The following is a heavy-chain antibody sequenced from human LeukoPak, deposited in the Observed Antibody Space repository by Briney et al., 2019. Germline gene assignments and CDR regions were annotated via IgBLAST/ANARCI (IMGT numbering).Heavy chain of an antibody. J-gene: IGHJ6*02. D-gene: IGHD6-6*01. Sequence: SKTLSLTCAVYGGSFSGYYWSWIRQPPGKGLEWIGEINHSGSTNYNPSLKSRVTISVDTSKNQFSLKLSSVTAADTAVYYCASPSGYGMDVWGQGTTVTVSS. CDR2: INHSGST. CDR3: ASPSGYGMDV. V-gene: IGHV4-34*01. CDR1: GGSFSGYY.